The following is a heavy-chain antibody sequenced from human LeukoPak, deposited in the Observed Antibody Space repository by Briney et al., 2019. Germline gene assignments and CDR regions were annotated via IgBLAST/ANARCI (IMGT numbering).Heavy chain of an antibody. J-gene: IGHJ2*01. CDR3: ARDIRPPPERYFDL. CDR1: GFTLRSYG. CDR2: ITNDGRAI. Sequence: GRSLRLSCAASGFTLRSYGMNWVRQAPGRGLEWVSFITNDGRAIYYADSVKGRFTISRDDAKNSLYLQMNSLRADDTAVYYCARDIRPPPERYFDLWGRGTLVTVSS. V-gene: IGHV3-48*03. D-gene: IGHD1-14*01.